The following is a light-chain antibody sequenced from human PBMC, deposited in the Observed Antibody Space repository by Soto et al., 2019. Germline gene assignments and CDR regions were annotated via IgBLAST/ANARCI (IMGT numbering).Light chain of an antibody. CDR1: QSVSSSY. CDR3: QQYGSSPPWT. J-gene: IGKJ1*01. CDR2: GAS. V-gene: IGKV3-20*01. Sequence: EIVLTQSPGTLSLSSGERATLSCRASQSVSSSYLAWYQQKPGQAPRLLIYGASSRATGIPDRFSGSGSGTDFTLSISRLVPEDFAVYYCQQYGSSPPWTFGQGTKVDIK.